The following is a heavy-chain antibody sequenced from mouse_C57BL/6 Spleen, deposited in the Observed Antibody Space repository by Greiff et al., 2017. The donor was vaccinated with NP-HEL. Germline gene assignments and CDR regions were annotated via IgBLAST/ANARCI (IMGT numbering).Heavy chain of an antibody. V-gene: IGHV1-66*01. CDR3: ARKGPYSNYQAMDY. J-gene: IGHJ4*01. Sequence: VQGVESGPELVKPGASVKISCKASGYSFTSYYIHWVKQRPGQGLEWIGWIYPGSGNTKYNEKFKGKATLTADTSSSTAYMQLSSLTSEDSAVYYCARKGPYSNYQAMDYWGQGTSVTVSS. CDR2: IYPGSGNT. D-gene: IGHD2-5*01. CDR1: GYSFTSYY.